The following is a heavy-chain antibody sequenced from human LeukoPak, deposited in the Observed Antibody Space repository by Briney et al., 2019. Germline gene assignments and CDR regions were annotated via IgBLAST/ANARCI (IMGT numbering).Heavy chain of an antibody. CDR3: ATTGRTRDYFDY. D-gene: IGHD1-14*01. Sequence: ASVKVSCKASGYTLTELSMHWVRQAPGKGLEWMGGFDPEDGETIYAQKFQGRVTMTEDTSTDTAYMELSSLRSEDTAVYYCATTGRTRDYFDYWGQGTLVTVSS. V-gene: IGHV1-24*01. CDR2: FDPEDGET. J-gene: IGHJ4*02. CDR1: GYTLTELS.